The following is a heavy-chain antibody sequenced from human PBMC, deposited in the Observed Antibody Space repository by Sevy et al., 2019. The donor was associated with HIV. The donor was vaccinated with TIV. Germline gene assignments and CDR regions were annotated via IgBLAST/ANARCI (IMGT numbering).Heavy chain of an antibody. CDR1: GFTLSSYN. Sequence: GGSLRLSCAASGFTLSSYNMNWVRQAPGKGLEWVSSISSSSNYIYYADSVKGRFTISRDNAKNLLYLQMNSLRAEDTAVYYCARDRGIAVADYWGQGTLVTVSS. CDR2: ISSSSNYI. CDR3: ARDRGIAVADY. J-gene: IGHJ4*02. V-gene: IGHV3-21*01. D-gene: IGHD6-19*01.